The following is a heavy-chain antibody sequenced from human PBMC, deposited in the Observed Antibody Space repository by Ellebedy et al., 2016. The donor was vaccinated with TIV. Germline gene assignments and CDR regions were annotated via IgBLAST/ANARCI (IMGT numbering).Heavy chain of an antibody. CDR3: SRWRRTTTTGDDS. V-gene: IGHV4-39*01. Sequence: GSLRLSXTVSGDSISTDSYFWVWVRQPPGKGLEWIGSIYYGGTSSYDPSLRSRATISMATSKNQFSLKLTSVTAADTAVYYCSRWRRTTTTGDDSWGQGTLVTVSS. CDR1: GDSISTDSYF. CDR2: IYYGGTS. J-gene: IGHJ4*02. D-gene: IGHD5-24*01.